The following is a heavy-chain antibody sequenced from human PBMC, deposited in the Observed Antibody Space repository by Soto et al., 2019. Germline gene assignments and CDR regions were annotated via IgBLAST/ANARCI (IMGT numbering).Heavy chain of an antibody. CDR2: INQGGSET. V-gene: IGHV3-7*03. J-gene: IGHJ5*02. Sequence: AGTLSLSCAVSGFAFGSYWFDWGRQPPVTGLEWVAYINQGGSETYCVDSVSGRCTVSRENARNSLDLQMNSLRADDTAVYDCARGSFYSGGWLNCFDAWGRGTLVTVSS. CDR3: ARGSFYSGGWLNCFDA. CDR1: GFAFGSYW. D-gene: IGHD6-19*01.